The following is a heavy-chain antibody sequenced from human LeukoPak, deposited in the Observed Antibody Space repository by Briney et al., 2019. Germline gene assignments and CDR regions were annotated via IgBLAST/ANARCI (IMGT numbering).Heavy chain of an antibody. D-gene: IGHD6-19*01. CDR2: ISSSSSTI. CDR3: ARDIIAVAVRRWGTPQDAFDI. V-gene: IGHV3-48*04. J-gene: IGHJ3*02. Sequence: GGSLRLSCAASGFTFSSYSMNWVRQAPGKGLEWVSYISSSSSTIYYADSVKGRFTISRDNAKNSLYLQMNSLRAEDTAVYYCARDIIAVAVRRWGTPQDAFDIWGQGTMVTVSS. CDR1: GFTFSSYS.